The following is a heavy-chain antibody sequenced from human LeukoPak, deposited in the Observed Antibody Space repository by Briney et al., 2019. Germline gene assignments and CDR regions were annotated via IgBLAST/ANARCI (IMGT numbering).Heavy chain of an antibody. Sequence: PSETLSLTCTVSGSSISYYYWSWIRQPPGKGLEWIGYIYYSGSTNYNPSLKSRVTISVDTSKNHFSLKLSSVTAADTAVYYCARGLFTVTNWFDPWGQGTLVTVSS. CDR2: IYYSGST. CDR1: GSSISYYY. D-gene: IGHD4-17*01. V-gene: IGHV4-59*12. CDR3: ARGLFTVTNWFDP. J-gene: IGHJ5*02.